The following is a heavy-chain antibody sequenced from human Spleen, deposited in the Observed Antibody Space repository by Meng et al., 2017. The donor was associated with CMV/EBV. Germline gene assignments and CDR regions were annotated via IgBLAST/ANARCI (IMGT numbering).Heavy chain of an antibody. CDR2: IRYDGSNK. J-gene: IGHJ6*02. CDR1: GFTFSSYG. V-gene: IGHV3-30*02. Sequence: GGSLRLSCAASGFTFSSYGMHWVRQAPGKGLEWVAFIRYDGSNKYYADSVKGRFTISRDNSKNTLYLQMNSLRAEDTAVYYCAKGPNSSTSHRYYYGMDVWGQGTTVTVSS. D-gene: IGHD2-2*01. CDR3: AKGPNSSTSHRYYYGMDV.